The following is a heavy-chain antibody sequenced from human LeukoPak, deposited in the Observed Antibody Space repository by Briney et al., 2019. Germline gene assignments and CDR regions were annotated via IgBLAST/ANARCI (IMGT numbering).Heavy chain of an antibody. CDR2: INHSGST. J-gene: IGHJ6*02. V-gene: IGHV4-34*01. D-gene: IGHD4-11*01. CDR1: GGSFSGYY. Sequence: SETLSLTCAVYGGSFSGYYWSWIRQPPGKGLEWIGEINHSGSTNYNPSLKSRVTISVGTSKNQFSLKLSSVTAADTAVYYCASARNYPPGMDVWGQGTTVTVSS. CDR3: ASARNYPPGMDV.